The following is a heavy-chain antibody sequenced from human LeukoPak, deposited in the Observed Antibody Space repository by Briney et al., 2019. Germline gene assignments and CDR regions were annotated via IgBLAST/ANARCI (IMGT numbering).Heavy chain of an antibody. J-gene: IGHJ3*02. CDR1: GVSPSTIY. Sequence: PSETLSPTCTLSGVSPSTIYWSWGRQPAGKGLEWIGRIYSTGNTNYNPSLESRVTMSIDTSQNQFSLNQHPVETTETAGYYCARRRGNLRGDAFDIWGQGTMVTVSS. V-gene: IGHV4-4*07. D-gene: IGHD1-26*01. CDR3: ARRRGNLRGDAFDI. CDR2: IYSTGNT.